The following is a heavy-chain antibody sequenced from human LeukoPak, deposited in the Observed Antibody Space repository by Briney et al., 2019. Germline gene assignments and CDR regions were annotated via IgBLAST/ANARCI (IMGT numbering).Heavy chain of an antibody. CDR1: GWSFSGYY. Sequence: SETLSLTCAVYGWSFSGYYWGWIRQPPGKGLEWIGEINHSGSTNYNPSLKSRVTISVDTSKNQFSLTLSSVTAADTAVYYCARGGRDGYNYNWFDPWGQGPLVTVSS. V-gene: IGHV4-34*01. CDR2: INHSGST. J-gene: IGHJ5*02. CDR3: ARGGRDGYNYNWFDP. D-gene: IGHD5-24*01.